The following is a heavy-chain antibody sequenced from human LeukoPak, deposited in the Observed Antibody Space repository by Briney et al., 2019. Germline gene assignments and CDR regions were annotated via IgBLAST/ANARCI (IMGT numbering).Heavy chain of an antibody. CDR2: IYFSGST. D-gene: IGHD6-19*01. CDR3: ARHRRSVAGDYYYDYMDV. J-gene: IGHJ6*03. CDR1: GGSISSSSYY. Sequence: SETLSLTCTVSGGSISSSSYYWGWIRQPPGKGLEWIGSIYFSGSTYYNPSLKSRVTLSVDTSKNQFSLKLSSVTAADTAVYYCARHRRSVAGDYYYDYMDVWGKGTTVTISS. V-gene: IGHV4-39*01.